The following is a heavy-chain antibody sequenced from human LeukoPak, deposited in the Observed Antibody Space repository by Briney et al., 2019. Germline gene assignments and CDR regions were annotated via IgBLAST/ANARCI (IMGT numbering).Heavy chain of an antibody. D-gene: IGHD6-13*01. CDR2: IYYSGST. CDR3: ARAGKSLYSSTTWMDY. Sequence: SETLSLTCTVSGGSISRSYWSWIRQPPGKGLEWIGYIYYSGSTNYNPALKSRVTISVDTSKNQFSLKLSSVTAADTAVYYCARAGKSLYSSTTWMDYGGQGTLVTVSS. V-gene: IGHV4-59*01. J-gene: IGHJ4*02. CDR1: GGSISRSY.